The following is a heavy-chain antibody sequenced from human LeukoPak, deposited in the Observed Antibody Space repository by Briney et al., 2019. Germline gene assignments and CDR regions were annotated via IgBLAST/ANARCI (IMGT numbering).Heavy chain of an antibody. CDR1: GGSFSGYY. D-gene: IGHD2-2*01. Sequence: SETLSLTCAVYGGSFSGYYWSWIRQPPGKGLEWIGEINHSGSTNYNPSLKSRVTISVDTSKNRFSLKLSSVTAADTAVYYCARRRRGVVVVPAATYYFDYWGQGTLVTVSS. CDR2: INHSGST. J-gene: IGHJ4*02. V-gene: IGHV4-34*01. CDR3: ARRRRGVVVVPAATYYFDY.